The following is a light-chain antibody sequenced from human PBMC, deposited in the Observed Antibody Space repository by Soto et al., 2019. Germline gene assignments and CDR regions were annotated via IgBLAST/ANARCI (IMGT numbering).Light chain of an antibody. Sequence: DIPMTQSPASVSASVGNRVTITCRASRDIGNWLAWYQQKPGKAPNLLIYVASSLYSGVPSRFSGSGSGTDFTLTISSLQPEDFATYYCQQGNSFPLTVGGGTKVEIK. CDR2: VAS. CDR1: RDIGNW. J-gene: IGKJ4*01. CDR3: QQGNSFPLT. V-gene: IGKV1-12*01.